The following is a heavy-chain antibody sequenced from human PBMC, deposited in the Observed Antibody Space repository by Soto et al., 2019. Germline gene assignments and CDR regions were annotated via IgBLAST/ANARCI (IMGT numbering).Heavy chain of an antibody. CDR1: GYTFTSYA. Sequence: ASVKVSCKASGYTFTSYAMNWVRQAPGQGLEWMGWINTDTGNPTYAQGFTGRFVFSLDTSVSTAYLQICSLKAEDTAVYYCATVLPDYYDSSGYPGSYFDYWGQGTLVTVSS. D-gene: IGHD3-22*01. CDR2: INTDTGNP. J-gene: IGHJ4*02. CDR3: ATVLPDYYDSSGYPGSYFDY. V-gene: IGHV7-4-1*01.